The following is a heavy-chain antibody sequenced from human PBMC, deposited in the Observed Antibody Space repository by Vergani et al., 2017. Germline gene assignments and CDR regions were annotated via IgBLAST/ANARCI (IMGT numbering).Heavy chain of an antibody. CDR3: AKEGEVEMATILPALSLNFDY. Sequence: QLQLQESGPGLVKPSETLSLTCTVSGGSISSSSYYWGWIRQPPGKGLEWIGSIYYSGSTYYNPSLKSRVTISVDTSKNQFSLKLSSVTAADTALYYCAKEGEVEMATILPALSLNFDYWGQGTLVTVSS. CDR1: GGSISSSSYY. CDR2: IYYSGST. V-gene: IGHV4-39*07. D-gene: IGHD5-24*01. J-gene: IGHJ4*02.